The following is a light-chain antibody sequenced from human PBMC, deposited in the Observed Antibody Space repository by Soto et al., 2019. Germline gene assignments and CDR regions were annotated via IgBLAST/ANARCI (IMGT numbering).Light chain of an antibody. J-gene: IGKJ1*01. CDR1: QSVRNNY. CDR2: AAS. V-gene: IGKV3-20*01. CDR3: QQYGTSPRT. Sequence: EIVVTHSPCTLALSPWERATLSCRASQSVRNNYLAWYQQRPGQAPGLLIYAASSRATGIPDRFSGSGSGTDFTLTISRLEPEDFAVYYCQQYGTSPRTFGQGTKVDIK.